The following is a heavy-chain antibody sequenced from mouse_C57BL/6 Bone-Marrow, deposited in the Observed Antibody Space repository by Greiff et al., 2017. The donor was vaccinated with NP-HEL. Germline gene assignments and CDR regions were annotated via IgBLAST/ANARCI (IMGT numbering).Heavy chain of an antibody. CDR3: ARGITTVVAHWYFDV. CDR2: INPGSGGT. Sequence: VQRVESGAELVRPGTSVKVSCKASGYAFTNYLIEWVKQRPGQGLEWIGVINPGSGGTNYNEKFKGKATLTADKSSSTAYMQLSSLTSEDSAVYFCARGITTVVAHWYFDVWGTGTTVTVSS. V-gene: IGHV1-54*01. D-gene: IGHD1-1*01. J-gene: IGHJ1*03. CDR1: GYAFTNYL.